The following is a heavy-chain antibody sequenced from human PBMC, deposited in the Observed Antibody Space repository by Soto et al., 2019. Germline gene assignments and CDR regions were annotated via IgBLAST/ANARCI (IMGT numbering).Heavy chain of an antibody. Sequence: SGTLSLTCTVSGGSISKYYWSWIRQPPGKGLEWIAYIYYSGSTYYNPSLKSRVTISVDTSKNQFSLKLSSVTAADTAVYYCARNRYAPDYYDSSGYYWGQGTLVTVSS. J-gene: IGHJ4*02. D-gene: IGHD3-22*01. CDR1: GGSISKYY. V-gene: IGHV4-59*06. CDR3: ARNRYAPDYYDSSGYY. CDR2: IYYSGST.